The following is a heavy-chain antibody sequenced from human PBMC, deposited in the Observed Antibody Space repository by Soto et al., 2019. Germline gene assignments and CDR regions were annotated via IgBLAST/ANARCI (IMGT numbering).Heavy chain of an antibody. D-gene: IGHD3-3*01. Sequence: GASLKVSCKASGYTFTDYGISWVRQAPGQGLQWMGWITAFNGNTKYAQQFQGRVTMTTDTSTSTAYMELRSLESDDTAVYYCARISQSDFWSGYYYFFDYWGQGTLVTVSS. CDR2: ITAFNGNT. V-gene: IGHV1-18*01. J-gene: IGHJ4*02. CDR1: GYTFTDYG. CDR3: ARISQSDFWSGYYYFFDY.